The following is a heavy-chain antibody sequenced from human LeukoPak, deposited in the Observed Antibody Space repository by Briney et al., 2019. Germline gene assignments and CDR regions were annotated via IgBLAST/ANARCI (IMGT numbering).Heavy chain of an antibody. V-gene: IGHV1-69*13. CDR1: GGTFSSYA. J-gene: IGHJ4*02. CDR2: IIPIFGTA. CDR3: AREGYYGSGSFFDY. D-gene: IGHD3-10*01. Sequence: SVKVSCKASGGTFSSYAISWVRQAPGQGLEWMGGIIPIFGTANYAQKFQGRVTITAAESTSTAYMELSSLRSEDTAVYYCAREGYYGSGSFFDYWGQGTLVTVSS.